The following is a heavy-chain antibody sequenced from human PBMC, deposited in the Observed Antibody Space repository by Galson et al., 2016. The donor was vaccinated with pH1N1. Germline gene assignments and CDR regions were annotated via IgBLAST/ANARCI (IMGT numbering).Heavy chain of an antibody. J-gene: IGHJ4*02. Sequence: SVKVSCKASGYTFTNYYIHWVRRAPGQGLEWLGVIDPKNGGTTYAQKFHGRITLTSDTSTSAASLELSSLKSDDTALYFCARDLARQHDSWGQGTLVTVSS. CDR1: GYTFTNYY. V-gene: IGHV1-46*01. CDR3: ARDLARQHDS. D-gene: IGHD6-13*01. CDR2: IDPKNGGT.